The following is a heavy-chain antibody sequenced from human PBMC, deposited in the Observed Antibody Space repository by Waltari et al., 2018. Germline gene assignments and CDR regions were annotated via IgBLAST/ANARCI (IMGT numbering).Heavy chain of an antibody. Sequence: QVQLQESGPGLVKPSETLSLTCTVSGGSISSYYWSWIRQPAGKGLEWIGRIYTSGSTNYNPSLKSRVTMTRDTSISTAYMELSRLRSDDTAVYYCARVPVIYNWFDPWGQGTLVTVSS. J-gene: IGHJ5*02. CDR3: ARVPVIYNWFDP. CDR2: IYTSGST. CDR1: GGSISSYY. V-gene: IGHV4-4*07.